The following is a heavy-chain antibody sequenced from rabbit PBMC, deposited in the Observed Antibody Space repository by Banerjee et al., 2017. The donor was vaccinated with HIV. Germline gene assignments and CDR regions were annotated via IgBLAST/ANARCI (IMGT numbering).Heavy chain of an antibody. V-gene: IGHV1S40*01. CDR1: GFSFNSYYY. J-gene: IGHJ6*01. D-gene: IGHD4-2*01. Sequence: QSLEESGGGLVKPEGSLTLSCTASGFSFNSYYYMCWVRQAPGKGLEWLGCFYTGTGDTYYASWAKGRFTISKTSSTTVTLQMTSLTVADTATYFCARDTASRWDLWGPGTLVTVS. CDR3: ARDTASRWDL. CDR2: FYTGTGDT.